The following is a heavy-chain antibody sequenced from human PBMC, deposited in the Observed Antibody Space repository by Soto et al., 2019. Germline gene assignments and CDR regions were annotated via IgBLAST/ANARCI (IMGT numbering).Heavy chain of an antibody. J-gene: IGHJ4*02. CDR1: GGSISSSSYY. D-gene: IGHD5-18*01. Sequence: SETLSLTCTVSGGSISSSSYYWGWIRQPPGKGLEWIGSIYYSGRTYYNPSLKSRLTISVDTSKNQFSLKLSSVTAADTAVYYCPSRGYSYGRIDYWGQGTLVTVSS. CDR2: IYYSGRT. CDR3: PSRGYSYGRIDY. V-gene: IGHV4-39*01.